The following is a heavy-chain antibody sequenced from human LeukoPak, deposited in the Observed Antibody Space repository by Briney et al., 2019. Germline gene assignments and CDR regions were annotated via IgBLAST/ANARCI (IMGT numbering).Heavy chain of an antibody. CDR3: VQSDRIPSSAFD. Sequence: QSGGSLRLPCGPAGFTFSNYAMTCGRQAPGKGLEWVSSIYGNSKKTFYADSVKGRFTISRDNAKNTLYLQMNSLRAEDTAVYYCVQSDRIPSSAFDWGQGTQVTVSS. CDR2: IYGNSKKT. D-gene: IGHD2/OR15-2a*01. V-gene: IGHV3-23*01. CDR1: GFTFSNYA. J-gene: IGHJ1*01.